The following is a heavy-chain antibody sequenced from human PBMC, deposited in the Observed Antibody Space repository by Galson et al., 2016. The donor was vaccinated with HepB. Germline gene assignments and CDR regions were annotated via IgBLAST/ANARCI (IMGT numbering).Heavy chain of an antibody. J-gene: IGHJ1*01. CDR2: ISYTGSHT. D-gene: IGHD3-9*01. V-gene: IGHV3-11*06. CDR1: GFDFSEYY. Sequence: SLRLSCAASGFDFSEYYMSWIRQAPGKGPEWVSYISYTGSHTNSLDSVKGRFTITRNNARNLVFLQMNSLRAEDAAVYYCATPKDPGHYFSYLIEHWGQGTLVTVSS. CDR3: ATPKDPGHYFSYLIEH.